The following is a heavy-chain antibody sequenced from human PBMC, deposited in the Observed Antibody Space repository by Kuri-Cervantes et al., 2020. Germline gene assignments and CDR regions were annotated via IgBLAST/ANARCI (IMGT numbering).Heavy chain of an antibody. J-gene: IGHJ5*02. D-gene: IGHD2-2*01. CDR1: GGSISSYY. V-gene: IGHV4-59*01. CDR2: IYYSGST. Sequence: SETLSLTCTVSGGSISSYYWSWIRQPPGKGLEWIGYIYYSGSTNYNPSLKSRVTISVDTSKNQFSLKLSSVTAADTAVYYCARTKYQLLQGVWLDPWGQGTLVTVSS. CDR3: ARTKYQLLQGVWLDP.